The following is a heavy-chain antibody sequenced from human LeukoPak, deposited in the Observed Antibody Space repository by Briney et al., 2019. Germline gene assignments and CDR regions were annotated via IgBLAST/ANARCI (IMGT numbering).Heavy chain of an antibody. V-gene: IGHV3-48*03. CDR3: ARIGTTNRGSAGLDV. Sequence: GGSLTLSCAASGFTFSSYEMNWVRHAPGKGLEWVSYIVSGGGANRFYSESVKGRFTISRDNAQKSVYMDMNSLRAEDMGVYYCARIGTTNRGSAGLDVWGEGATVTVSS. CDR2: IVSGGGANR. CDR1: GFTFSSYE. J-gene: IGHJ6*04. D-gene: IGHD2/OR15-2a*01.